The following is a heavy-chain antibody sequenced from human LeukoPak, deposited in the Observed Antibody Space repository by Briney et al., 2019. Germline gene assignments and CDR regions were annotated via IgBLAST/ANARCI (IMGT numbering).Heavy chain of an antibody. CDR1: GFTFSSYG. D-gene: IGHD3-22*01. Sequence: GGSLRLSCAASGFTFSSYGMHWVRQAPGKGLEWVAFIRYDGSNKYYADSVKGRFTISRGNSKNTLYLQMNSLRAEDTAVYYCAKVGAYYYDSSGYYFGYYYMDVWGKGTTVTISS. CDR2: IRYDGSNK. V-gene: IGHV3-30*02. CDR3: AKVGAYYYDSSGYYFGYYYMDV. J-gene: IGHJ6*03.